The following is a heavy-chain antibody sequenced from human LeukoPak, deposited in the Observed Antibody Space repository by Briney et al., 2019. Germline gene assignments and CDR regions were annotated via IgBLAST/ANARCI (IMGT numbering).Heavy chain of an antibody. CDR1: GYSFTTYW. CDR3: ARNYYDSSGYYEH. V-gene: IGHV5-51*01. Sequence: GESLKISCKGFGYSFTTYWIGWVRQMPGKGLEWMGIIYPGDSDTRYSPSFQGQVTISADKSISTAYLQWSSLKASDTAMYYCARNYYDSSGYYEHWGQGTLVTVSS. D-gene: IGHD3-22*01. J-gene: IGHJ4*02. CDR2: IYPGDSDT.